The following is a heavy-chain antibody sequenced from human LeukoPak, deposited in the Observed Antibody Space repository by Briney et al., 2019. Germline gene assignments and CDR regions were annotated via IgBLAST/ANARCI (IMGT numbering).Heavy chain of an antibody. V-gene: IGHV1-18*01. Sequence: ASVKVSCKASGYTFSNYGITWVRQAPGQGLEWMGWISAYKGKTNYAQKFQGRVTMTTDTSTNTAYMELRSLISDDTAVYFCARDGPDYGDYINFDYWGQGTLVTVSS. CDR3: ARDGPDYGDYINFDY. D-gene: IGHD4-17*01. CDR2: ISAYKGKT. CDR1: GYTFSNYG. J-gene: IGHJ4*02.